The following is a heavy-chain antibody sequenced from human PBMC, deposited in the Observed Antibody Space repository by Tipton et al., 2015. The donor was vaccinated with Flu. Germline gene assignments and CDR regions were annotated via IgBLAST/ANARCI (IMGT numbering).Heavy chain of an antibody. Sequence: LRLSCTVSGDSITSDYYWGWIRQFPGKGLEWIGTVSRTGSTIYNPSLKSRVTLSIDTSKNQFSVKMKSVTASDMAVYYCARRDYSNYVSDPKNWFDPWGQGILVTVSS. J-gene: IGHJ5*02. CDR1: GDSITSDYY. V-gene: IGHV4-38-2*02. CDR3: ARRDYSNYVSDPKNWFDP. D-gene: IGHD4-11*01. CDR2: VSRTGST.